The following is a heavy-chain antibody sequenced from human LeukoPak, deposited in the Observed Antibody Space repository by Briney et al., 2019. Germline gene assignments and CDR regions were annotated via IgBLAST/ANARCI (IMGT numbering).Heavy chain of an antibody. CDR2: IYYSGCT. Sequence: PSETLSLTCTVSGGYISSYYWSWIRQPPGKGLEWIGYIYYSGCTNYNPSLKSRVIISVDTSKHQFSLKLSSVAAADTAVYYCARYYDFWSGKNYMDVWGKGTTVTVSS. J-gene: IGHJ6*03. CDR3: ARYYDFWSGKNYMDV. D-gene: IGHD3-3*01. V-gene: IGHV4-59*01. CDR1: GGYISSYY.